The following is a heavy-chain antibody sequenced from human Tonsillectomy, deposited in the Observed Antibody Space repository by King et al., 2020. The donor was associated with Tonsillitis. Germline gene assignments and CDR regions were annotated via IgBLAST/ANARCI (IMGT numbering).Heavy chain of an antibody. CDR2: ISAYNGHT. CDR3: ARDAVYGLDY. V-gene: IGHV1-18*01. CDR1: GYTFTTYG. Sequence: QLVQSGAEVKKPAASVKVSCKASGYTFTTYGITWVRQAPGQGLDWMGWISAYNGHTYYAQKLQGRVTMTTDTSTNTANMELRSLRSDDTAVFYWARDAVYGLDYWGQGTLVTVSS. D-gene: IGHD2/OR15-2a*01. J-gene: IGHJ4*02.